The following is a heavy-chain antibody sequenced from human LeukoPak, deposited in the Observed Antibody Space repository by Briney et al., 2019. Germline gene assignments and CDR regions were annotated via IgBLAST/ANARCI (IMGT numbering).Heavy chain of an antibody. D-gene: IGHD3-16*02. V-gene: IGHV3-20*04. J-gene: IGHJ4*02. Sequence: GGSLRLSCAASGFTFDDSVMSWVRQVPGKGLEWVSGINWNGGSTGYVDSVKGRFTISRDNAKNSPYLQMNSLRAEDTALYYCARDWFTRLGELSPDRAFDYWGQGTLVTVSS. CDR1: GFTFDDSV. CDR3: ARDWFTRLGELSPDRAFDY. CDR2: INWNGGST.